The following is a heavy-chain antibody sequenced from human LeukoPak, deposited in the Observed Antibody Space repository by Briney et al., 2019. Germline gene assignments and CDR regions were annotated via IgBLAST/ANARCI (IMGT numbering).Heavy chain of an antibody. CDR3: AKDRRGLIEMATIWGSFDY. V-gene: IGHV3-30*02. Sequence: PGGSLRLSCAASGFTFSSYGMHWVRQAPGKGLEWVAFIRYDGSNKYYADSVKGRFTISRDNSKNTLYLQMNSLRAEDTAVYYCAKDRRGLIEMATIWGSFDYWGQGTLVTVSS. J-gene: IGHJ4*02. D-gene: IGHD5-24*01. CDR2: IRYDGSNK. CDR1: GFTFSSYG.